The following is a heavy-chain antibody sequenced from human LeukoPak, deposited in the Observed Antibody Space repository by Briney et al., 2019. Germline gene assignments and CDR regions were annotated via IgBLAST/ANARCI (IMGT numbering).Heavy chain of an antibody. Sequence: TGGSLRLSCAASGFTFSDYYMSWIRQAPGKGLEWVSYISSSGSTIYYADSVKGRFTISRDNAKNSLYLQMNSLRAGDTAVYYCARGDDVSPYYDFWSGYSLDYWGQGTLVTVSS. D-gene: IGHD3-3*01. CDR1: GFTFSDYY. J-gene: IGHJ4*02. CDR2: ISSSGSTI. V-gene: IGHV3-11*01. CDR3: ARGDDVSPYYDFWSGYSLDY.